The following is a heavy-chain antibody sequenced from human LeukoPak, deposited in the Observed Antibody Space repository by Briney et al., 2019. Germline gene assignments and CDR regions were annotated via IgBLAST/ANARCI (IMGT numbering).Heavy chain of an antibody. Sequence: GGSLRLSCAASGFTFSSYAMHWVRQAPGKGLEWVAVISYDGSNKYYADSVKGRFTISRDNSKNTLYLQMNSLRAEDTAVYYCARVGDLERLSHDAFDIWGQGTMVTVSS. CDR1: GFTFSSYA. CDR2: ISYDGSNK. V-gene: IGHV3-30-3*01. D-gene: IGHD3-3*01. CDR3: ARVGDLERLSHDAFDI. J-gene: IGHJ3*02.